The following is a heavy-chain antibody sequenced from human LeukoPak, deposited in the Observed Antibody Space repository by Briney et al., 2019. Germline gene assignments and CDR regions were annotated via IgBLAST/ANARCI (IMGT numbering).Heavy chain of an antibody. Sequence: PSETLSLTCTVSGGSISSYYWSWIRQPPGKGLEWIGYIYYSGSTNYNPSLKSRVTISVDTSKNQFSLKLSSVTAADTAVYYCAREAHRVAAVTFFPAFDIWGQGIMVTVSS. V-gene: IGHV4-59*12. J-gene: IGHJ3*02. CDR1: GGSISSYY. CDR3: AREAHRVAAVTFFPAFDI. D-gene: IGHD2-15*01. CDR2: IYYSGST.